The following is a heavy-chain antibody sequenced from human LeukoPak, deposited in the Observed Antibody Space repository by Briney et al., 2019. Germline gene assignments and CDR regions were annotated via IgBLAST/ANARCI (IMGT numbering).Heavy chain of an antibody. CDR3: ARDGYNNWFDP. CDR2: IYTSGST. J-gene: IGHJ5*02. D-gene: IGHD5-24*01. V-gene: IGHV4-4*07. CDR1: GGSISSYY. Sequence: SETLSLTCTVSGGSISSYYWSWIRQPAGKGLEWIGRIYTSGSTNYNPSLKSRVTISVDTSKNQFSLKLSSVAAADTAVYYCARDGYNNWFDPWGQGTLVTVSS.